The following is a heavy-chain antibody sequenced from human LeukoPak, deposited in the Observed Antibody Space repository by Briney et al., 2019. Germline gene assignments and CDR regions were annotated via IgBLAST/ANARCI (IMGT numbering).Heavy chain of an antibody. D-gene: IGHD1-1*01. CDR2: INPNSGDT. V-gene: IGHV1-2*02. Sequence: GASVNVSCKAAGYTFIVYHMHWLRQAPGQGLEWMGGINPNSGDTNFAQKFQGRVTMTRDTSISTVYMELSRLTSDDTAVYYCARADWSMLEYWGQGTLVTVSS. CDR1: GYTFIVYH. CDR3: ARADWSMLEY. J-gene: IGHJ4*02.